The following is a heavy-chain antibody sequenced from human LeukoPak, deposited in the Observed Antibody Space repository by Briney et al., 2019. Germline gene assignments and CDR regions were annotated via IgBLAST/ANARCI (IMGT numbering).Heavy chain of an antibody. Sequence: GGSLRLSCAASGFTFSSYAMSWVRQAPGKGLEWVSAISGSGGSTYHADSVKGRFTISRDNSKNTLYLQMNSLRAEDTAVYYCAKAASKPRFRIVGALSLGSYGGMDVWGQGTTVTVSS. CDR1: GFTFSSYA. CDR3: AKAASKPRFRIVGALSLGSYGGMDV. D-gene: IGHD1-26*01. V-gene: IGHV3-23*01. J-gene: IGHJ6*02. CDR2: ISGSGGST.